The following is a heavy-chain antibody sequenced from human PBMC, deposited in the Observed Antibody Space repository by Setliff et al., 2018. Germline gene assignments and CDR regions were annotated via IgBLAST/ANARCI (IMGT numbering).Heavy chain of an antibody. CDR3: ARGIPTSSTVTRGYFDL. CDR1: PYSIRNNFY. D-gene: IGHD4-17*01. CDR2: THHSGIT. Sequence: PSETLSLTCAVSPYSIRNNFYWGWIRQPPGKGLEWVGTTHHSGITYYNPSLQSRVTISVDTSKNQFSLKLNSVTAADTAVYFCARGIPTSSTVTRGYFDLWGRGTLV. J-gene: IGHJ2*01. V-gene: IGHV4-38-2*01.